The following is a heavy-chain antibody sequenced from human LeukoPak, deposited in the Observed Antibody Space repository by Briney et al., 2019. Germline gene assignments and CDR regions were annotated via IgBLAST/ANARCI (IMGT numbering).Heavy chain of an antibody. CDR2: ISYDGSDK. J-gene: IGHJ4*02. D-gene: IGHD3-16*01. Sequence: PGGSLRLSCAASGFTFSSYAMHWVRQAPGKGLEWVAVISYDGSDKYYADSVKGRFTISRDNSKNTLYLQMNSLRADDTAVYYCAKEFYSYGYTGFDYWGQGTLVTVSS. V-gene: IGHV3-30-3*01. CDR3: AKEFYSYGYTGFDY. CDR1: GFTFSSYA.